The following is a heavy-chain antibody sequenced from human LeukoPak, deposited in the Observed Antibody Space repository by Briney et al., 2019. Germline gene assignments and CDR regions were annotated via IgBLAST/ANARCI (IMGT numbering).Heavy chain of an antibody. Sequence: SETLSLTCAVYGGSFSGYYWSWIRQPPGKGLEWIGEINHSGSTNYNPSLKSRVTISVDTSKNQFSLKLSSVTAADTAVYYCVRGTVTTRRWFDPWGQGTLVTVSS. J-gene: IGHJ5*02. CDR2: INHSGST. CDR3: VRGTVTTRRWFDP. CDR1: GGSFSGYY. V-gene: IGHV4-34*01. D-gene: IGHD4-17*01.